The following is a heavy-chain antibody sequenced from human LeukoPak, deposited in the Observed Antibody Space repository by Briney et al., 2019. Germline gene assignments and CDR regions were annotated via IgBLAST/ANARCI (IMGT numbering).Heavy chain of an antibody. CDR1: GFTFSSYN. V-gene: IGHV3-23*01. D-gene: IGHD3-10*01. CDR3: AKDLTYYYGLGSSTNAFDI. Sequence: PGGSLRLSCAASGFTFSSYNMNWVRQAPGKGLEWVSGISGSGDYTYYADSLKGRFTISRDNSKNTLYLQMNSLRAEDTALYYCAKDLTYYYGLGSSTNAFDIWGQGTMVTVSS. J-gene: IGHJ3*02. CDR2: ISGSGDYT.